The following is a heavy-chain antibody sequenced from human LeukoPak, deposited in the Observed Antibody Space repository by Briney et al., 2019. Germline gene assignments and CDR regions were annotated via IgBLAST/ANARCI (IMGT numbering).Heavy chain of an antibody. CDR1: GFTFSSYS. CDR2: ISSSSSTI. D-gene: IGHD3-16*01. Sequence: PGGSLRLSCAASGFTFSSYSMNWVRQAPGKGLEWVSYISSSSSTIYYADSVKGRFTISRDNAKNSLYLQMNSLRDEDTAVYSCARGGGPYTPYYYYYMDVWGKGTTVTVSS. CDR3: ARGGGPYTPYYYYYMDV. V-gene: IGHV3-48*02. J-gene: IGHJ6*03.